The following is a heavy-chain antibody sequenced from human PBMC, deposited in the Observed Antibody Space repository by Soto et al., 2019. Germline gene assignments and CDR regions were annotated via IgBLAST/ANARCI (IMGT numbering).Heavy chain of an antibody. J-gene: IGHJ5*02. Sequence: QVQLVQSGAEVKKPGASVKVSCNASGYSFTSYGITWVRQAPGQGLEWMGWISTYNGNTNYAQNLQGRVTMTTDTSTSTAYMELRSLRSDDTAVYYCARVVVGANYNWFDPWGQGTLVTVSS. CDR2: ISTYNGNT. D-gene: IGHD2-15*01. V-gene: IGHV1-18*01. CDR3: ARVVVGANYNWFDP. CDR1: GYSFTSYG.